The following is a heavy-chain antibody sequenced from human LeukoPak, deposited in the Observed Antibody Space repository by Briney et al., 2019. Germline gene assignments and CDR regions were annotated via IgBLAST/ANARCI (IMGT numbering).Heavy chain of an antibody. D-gene: IGHD6-13*01. Sequence: SETLSLTCIVSGGSISSSSYYWGWIRQPPGKGLEWIGSIYYTGNTYYNPSLKSRVTISVDTSKNQFSLKVTSVTAADTAVYYCARDPGAYSSSYQDDYWGQGTLVTVSS. CDR2: IYYTGNT. J-gene: IGHJ4*02. CDR3: ARDPGAYSSSYQDDY. V-gene: IGHV4-39*07. CDR1: GGSISSSSYY.